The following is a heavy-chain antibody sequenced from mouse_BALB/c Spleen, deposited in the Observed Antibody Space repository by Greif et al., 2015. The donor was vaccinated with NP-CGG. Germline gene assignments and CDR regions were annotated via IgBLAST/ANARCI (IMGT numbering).Heavy chain of an antibody. CDR1: GFTFSSYA. CDR2: ISSGGSYT. V-gene: IGHV5-9-4*01. J-gene: IGHJ4*01. CDR3: ATGYYAMDY. Sequence: EVQGVESGGGLVKPGGSLKLSCAASGFTFSSYAMSWVRQSPEKRLEWVAEISSGGSYTYYPDTVTGRFTISRDNAKNTLYLEMSSLRSEDTAMYYCATGYYAMDYWGQGTSVTVSS. D-gene: IGHD4-1*01.